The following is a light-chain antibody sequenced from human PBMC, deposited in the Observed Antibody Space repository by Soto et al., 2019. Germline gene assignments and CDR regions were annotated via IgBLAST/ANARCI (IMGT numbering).Light chain of an antibody. CDR2: EVS. J-gene: IGLJ2*01. V-gene: IGLV2-14*01. CDR3: SSYTGSSINTVV. Sequence: QSALTQPASVSGSPGQSIAISCTGTSSDVGKYNYVSWYQQHPAKAPKLMIFEVSNRPSGVSNRFSGSKSGNTASLNISGLQAEDEAEYYCSSYTGSSINTVVFGGGTKVTVL. CDR1: SSDVGKYNY.